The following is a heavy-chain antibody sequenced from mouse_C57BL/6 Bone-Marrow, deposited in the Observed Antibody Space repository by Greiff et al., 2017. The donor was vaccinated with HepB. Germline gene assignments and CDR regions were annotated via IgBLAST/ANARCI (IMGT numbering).Heavy chain of an antibody. CDR2: INPSNGGT. Sequence: VQLQQPGTELVKPGASVKLSCKASGYTFTSYWMHWVKQRPGQGLEWIGNINPSNGGTNYNEKFKSKATLTVDKSSSTAYMQLSSLTSEDSAVYYCARQPYSNYGAMDYWGQGTSVTVSS. J-gene: IGHJ4*01. CDR1: GYTFTSYW. CDR3: ARQPYSNYGAMDY. V-gene: IGHV1-53*01. D-gene: IGHD2-5*01.